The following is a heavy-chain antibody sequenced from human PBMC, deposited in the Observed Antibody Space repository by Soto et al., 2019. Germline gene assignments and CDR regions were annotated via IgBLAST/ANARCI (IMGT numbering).Heavy chain of an antibody. CDR3: ARGDDILTGYSEYYFDY. CDR1: GYTFTGYY. V-gene: IGHV1-2*04. D-gene: IGHD3-9*01. Sequence: GASVKVSCKASGYTFTGYYMHWVRQAPGQGLEWMGWINPNSGGTNYAQKFQGWVTMTRDTSISTAYMELSRLRSDDTAVYYCARGDDILTGYSEYYFDYWGQGTLVTVSS. J-gene: IGHJ4*02. CDR2: INPNSGGT.